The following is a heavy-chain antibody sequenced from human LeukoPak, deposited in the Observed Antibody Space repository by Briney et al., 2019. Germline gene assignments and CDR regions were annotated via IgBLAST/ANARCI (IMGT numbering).Heavy chain of an antibody. D-gene: IGHD6-19*01. CDR3: ARGRAVYNWFDP. J-gene: IGHJ5*02. V-gene: IGHV1-8*01. CDR1: GYTFTSYD. CDR2: MNPNSGNT. Sequence: ASVKVSCKASGYTFTSYDINWVRQATGQGLEWMGWMNPNSGNTGYAQKFQGRVTMTRNTSISTAYMELSSLRSEDMAVYYCARGRAVYNWFDPWGQGTLVTVSS.